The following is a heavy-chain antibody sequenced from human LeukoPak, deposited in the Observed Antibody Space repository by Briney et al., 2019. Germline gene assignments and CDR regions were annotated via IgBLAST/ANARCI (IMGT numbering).Heavy chain of an antibody. V-gene: IGHV3-23*01. CDR2: LSHGGTRT. CDR3: AEDIELFVS. CDR1: GFTFRNFA. Sequence: GGSLRLSCAASGFTFRNFAMSWVRQAPGKGLEWVSGLSHGGTRTFYAASVKGRFTISRDDSNSTLFLQMDSLRIEDTATYYCAEDIELFVSWGQGTLVIVSS. D-gene: IGHD1-26*01. J-gene: IGHJ4*02.